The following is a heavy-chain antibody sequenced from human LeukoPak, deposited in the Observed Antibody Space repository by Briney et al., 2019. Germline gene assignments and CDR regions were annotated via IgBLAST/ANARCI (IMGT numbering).Heavy chain of an antibody. J-gene: IGHJ5*02. CDR1: GYTFTSYD. V-gene: IGHV1-8*03. CDR3: ATYCSSTSCPYNWFDP. CDR2: MNPNSGNT. Sequence: ASVKVSCKASGYTFTSYDINWVRQATGQGLEWMVWMNPNSGNTGYAQKFQGRVTITRNTSISTAYMELSSLRSEDTAVYYCATYCSSTSCPYNWFDPWGQGTLVTVSS. D-gene: IGHD2-2*01.